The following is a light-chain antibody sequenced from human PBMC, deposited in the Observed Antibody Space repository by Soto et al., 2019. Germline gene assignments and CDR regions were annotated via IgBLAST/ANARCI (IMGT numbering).Light chain of an antibody. CDR1: SSDVGGYNY. V-gene: IGLV2-14*01. CDR2: EVS. Sequence: ALTQPASVSGSPGQSITISCTGTSSDVGGYNYVSWYQQHPGKAPKLMIYEVSNRPSGVSNRFSGSKSGNTASLTISGLQAEDEADYYCSSYTSSNVVFGGGTKLTVL. J-gene: IGLJ2*01. CDR3: SSYTSSNVV.